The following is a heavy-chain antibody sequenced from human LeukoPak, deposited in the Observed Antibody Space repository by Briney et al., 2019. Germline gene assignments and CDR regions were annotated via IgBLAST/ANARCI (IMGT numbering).Heavy chain of an antibody. D-gene: IGHD5-12*01. CDR3: AKEGYARGRTYFDY. Sequence: GGSLRLSCAASGFTFDDYAMHWVRRAPGKGLEWVSLISGDGGSTYYADSVKGRFTISRDNSKNSLYLQMNSLRTEDTALYYCAKEGYARGRTYFDYWGQGTLVTVSS. V-gene: IGHV3-43*02. J-gene: IGHJ4*02. CDR2: ISGDGGST. CDR1: GFTFDDYA.